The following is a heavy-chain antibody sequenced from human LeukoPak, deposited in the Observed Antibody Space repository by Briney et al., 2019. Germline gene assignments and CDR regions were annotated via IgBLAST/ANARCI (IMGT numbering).Heavy chain of an antibody. CDR3: ARLSTAAADSDY. CDR1: GFSFSSSW. Sequence: PGGSLRLSCAASGFSFSSSWMGWVRQAPGKGLEWVANINQDGSEKYYVDSVKGRFTISRDNAENSLFLQMNSLRAEDTAMYYCARLSTAAADSDYWGQGTLVTVSS. D-gene: IGHD6-25*01. CDR2: INQDGSEK. V-gene: IGHV3-7*01. J-gene: IGHJ4*02.